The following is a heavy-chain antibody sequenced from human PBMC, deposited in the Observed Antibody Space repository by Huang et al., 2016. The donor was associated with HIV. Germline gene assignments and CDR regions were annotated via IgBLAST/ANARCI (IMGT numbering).Heavy chain of an antibody. CDR1: GYSFTKYA. CDR3: ARVSNIFGGDYYYLDV. Sequence: QVQLVQSASELKKPGASVKISCKASGYSFTKYAMTWVRQSPGQGLEWMGGINTIRHAPAYALDFTGRFVFALDTSVSTAFLQISNLKAEDSGVYYCARVSNIFGGDYYYLDVWGRGTAVTVSS. J-gene: IGHJ6*03. D-gene: IGHD3-3*02. V-gene: IGHV7-4-1*02. CDR2: INTIRHAP.